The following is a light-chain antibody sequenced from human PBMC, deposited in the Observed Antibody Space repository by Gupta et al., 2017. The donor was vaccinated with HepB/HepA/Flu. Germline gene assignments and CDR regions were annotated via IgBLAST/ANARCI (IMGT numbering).Light chain of an antibody. V-gene: IGKV1-39*01. J-gene: IGKJ2*01. CDR1: QSISSY. CDR3: QQSYSTLVT. Sequence: DIQMTQPPSSLSALVGDRVTITCRASQSISSYLNWYQQKPGKAPKLLIYAASSLQSGVPSRFSGSGSGTDFTLTISSLQPEDFATYYCQQSYSTLVTFGQGTKLEIK. CDR2: AAS.